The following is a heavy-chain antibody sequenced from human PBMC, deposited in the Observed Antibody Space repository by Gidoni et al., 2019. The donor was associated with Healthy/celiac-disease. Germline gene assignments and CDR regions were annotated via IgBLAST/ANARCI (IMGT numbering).Heavy chain of an antibody. D-gene: IGHD6-13*01. CDR3: AKDMGNIYYYYGMDV. CDR2: ISWNSGSI. CDR1: GFTFDDYA. V-gene: IGHV3-9*01. Sequence: EVQLVESGGGLVQPGRSLRLSCAASGFTFDDYAMHWVRQAPGKGLECVSGISWNSGSIGYADSVKGRFTISRDNAKNSLYLQMNSLRAEDTALYYCAKDMGNIYYYYGMDVWGQGTTVTVSS. J-gene: IGHJ6*02.